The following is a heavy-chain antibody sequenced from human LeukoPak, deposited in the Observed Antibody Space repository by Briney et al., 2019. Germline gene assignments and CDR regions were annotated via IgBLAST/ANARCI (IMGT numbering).Heavy chain of an antibody. CDR1: GGSFSGYY. D-gene: IGHD6-19*01. V-gene: IGHV4-34*01. CDR3: ARRQAVSVGGFDY. Sequence: SETLSLTCAVYGGSFSGYYWSWIRQPPGKGLEWIGEINHSGSTNYNPSLKSRVTISVDTFKNQFSLKLSSVTAADTAVYYCARRQAVSVGGFDYWGQGTLVTVSS. CDR2: INHSGST. J-gene: IGHJ4*02.